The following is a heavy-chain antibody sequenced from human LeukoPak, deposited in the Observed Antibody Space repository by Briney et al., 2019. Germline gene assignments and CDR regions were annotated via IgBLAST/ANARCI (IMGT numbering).Heavy chain of an antibody. CDR2: IYSGGST. CDR3: ARDEIPSGT. Sequence: QTGGSLRLSCAASGFTVSSNYMSWVRQAPGKGLEWVSVIYSGGSTYYADSVKGRFTISRDNSRSTVDLQMNSLRVEDTGIYYCARDEIPSGTWGQGTMVIVSS. D-gene: IGHD6-25*01. CDR1: GFTVSSNY. J-gene: IGHJ3*01. V-gene: IGHV3-53*01.